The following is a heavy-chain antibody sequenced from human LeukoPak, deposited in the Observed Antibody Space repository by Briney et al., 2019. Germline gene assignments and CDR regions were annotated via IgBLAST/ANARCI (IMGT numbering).Heavy chain of an antibody. CDR2: ISAYNSNT. CDR1: GYTFTSYG. J-gene: IGHJ6*02. CDR3: ARSPNYYDSSGYYLIYYYYYGMDV. Sequence: ASVKVSCKASGYTFTSYGISWVRQAPGQGLEWMGWISAYNSNTNYAQKLQGRVTMTTDTSTSTAYMELRSLRSDDTAVYYCARSPNYYDSSGYYLIYYYYYGMDVWGQGTTVTVSS. V-gene: IGHV1-18*01. D-gene: IGHD3-22*01.